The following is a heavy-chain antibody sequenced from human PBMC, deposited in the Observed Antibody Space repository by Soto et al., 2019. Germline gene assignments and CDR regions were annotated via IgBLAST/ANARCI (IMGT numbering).Heavy chain of an antibody. J-gene: IGHJ4*02. CDR1: GGSISSGGYY. D-gene: IGHD1-26*01. CDR2: IYYSGST. V-gene: IGHV4-31*03. CDR3: ARVRRYSGSYDFDY. Sequence: SETLSLTCTVSGGSISSGGYYWSWIRQHPGKGLEWIGYIYYSGSTYYNPSLKSRVTISVDTSKNQFSLKLSSVTAADTAVYYCARVRRYSGSYDFDYWGQGTLVTVPS.